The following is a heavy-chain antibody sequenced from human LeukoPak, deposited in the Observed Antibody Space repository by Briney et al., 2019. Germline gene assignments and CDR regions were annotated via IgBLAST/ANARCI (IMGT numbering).Heavy chain of an antibody. D-gene: IGHD6-13*01. CDR1: GFTFSSYG. CDR2: IRFDGRDK. CDR3: ARDGTTSSWVAYNWFDS. Sequence: GGSLRLSCAASGFTFSSYGMNWVCQAPGKGLEWVAFIRFDGRDKYYADSVKGRFTISRDNAKNTLYLQMNSLRAEDTAVYYCARDGTTSSWVAYNWFDSWGQGTLVTVSS. J-gene: IGHJ5*01. V-gene: IGHV3-30*02.